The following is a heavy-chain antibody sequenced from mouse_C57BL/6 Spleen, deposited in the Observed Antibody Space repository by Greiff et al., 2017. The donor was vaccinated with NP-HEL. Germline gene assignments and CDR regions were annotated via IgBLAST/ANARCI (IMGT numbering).Heavy chain of an antibody. CDR1: GYTFTDYY. Sequence: VQLQQSGPVLVKPGASVKMSCKASGYTFTDYYMNWVKQSHGKSLEWIGVINPYNGGTSYNQKFKGKATLTVDKSSSTAYMELNSLTSEDSAVYYCANSNYLYYFDYWGQGTTLTVSS. CDR2: INPYNGGT. V-gene: IGHV1-19*01. CDR3: ANSNYLYYFDY. D-gene: IGHD2-5*01. J-gene: IGHJ2*01.